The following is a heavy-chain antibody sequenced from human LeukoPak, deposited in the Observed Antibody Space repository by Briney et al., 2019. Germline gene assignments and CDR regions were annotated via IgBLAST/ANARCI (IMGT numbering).Heavy chain of an antibody. CDR3: ARQKQLVV. CDR2: IYTSGST. CDR1: NASISGYF. J-gene: IGHJ4*02. D-gene: IGHD6-6*01. V-gene: IGHV4-4*09. Sequence: PSETLSLTCTVSNASISGYFWSWIRQPPGKGLEWIGYIYTSGSTNYNPSLKSRVTISVDTSKNQFSLKLSSVTAADTAVYYCARQKQLVVWGQGTLVTVSS.